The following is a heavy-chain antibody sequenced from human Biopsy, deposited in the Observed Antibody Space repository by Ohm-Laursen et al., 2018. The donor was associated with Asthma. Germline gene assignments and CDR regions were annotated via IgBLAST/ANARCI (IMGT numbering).Heavy chain of an antibody. CDR2: ISSSGSTK. D-gene: IGHD6-13*01. CDR3: AGVLESSSRGPFYFFTLDV. V-gene: IGHV3-11*01. J-gene: IGHJ4*02. Sequence: SLRLSCAASGFSFGDFFMTWVRQAPGKGLEWVASISSSGSTKYPSESVLGRCTISRDNTQKPMTLELRSLRVEDTAIYYCAGVLESSSRGPFYFFTLDVWGQGTLVTVSS. CDR1: GFSFGDFF.